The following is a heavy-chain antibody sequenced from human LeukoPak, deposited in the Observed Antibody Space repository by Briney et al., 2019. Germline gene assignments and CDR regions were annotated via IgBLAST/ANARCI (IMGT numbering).Heavy chain of an antibody. J-gene: IGHJ4*02. CDR2: IYYSGST. CDR1: GGSISSYF. V-gene: IGHV4-59*01. CDR3: SRAYSVAASFDY. Sequence: SETLSLTCTVSGGSISSYFWSWIRQPPGKGLEWIGYIYYSGSTNYNPSLQSRVTISVDTSKNQCPLKRSAVTAADTAGYYCSRAYSVAASFDYWGQRTLLTVS. D-gene: IGHD6-19*01.